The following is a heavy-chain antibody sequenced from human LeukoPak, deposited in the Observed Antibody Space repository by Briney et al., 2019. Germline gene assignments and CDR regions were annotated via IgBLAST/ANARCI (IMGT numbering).Heavy chain of an antibody. CDR2: IRYDGSNK. CDR1: GFTFSSYG. D-gene: IGHD3-3*01. J-gene: IGHJ6*03. Sequence: GGSLRLSCAASGFTFSSYGMHWVRRAPGKGLEWVAFIRYDGSNKYYADSVKGRFTISRDNSKNTLYLQMNSLRAEDTAVYYCAKAYYDFWSGYSVGYYYYYMDVWGKGTTVTVSS. CDR3: AKAYYDFWSGYSVGYYYYYMDV. V-gene: IGHV3-30*02.